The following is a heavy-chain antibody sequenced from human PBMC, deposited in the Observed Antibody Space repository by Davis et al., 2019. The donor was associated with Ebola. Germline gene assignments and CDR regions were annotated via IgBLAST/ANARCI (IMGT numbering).Heavy chain of an antibody. D-gene: IGHD2-8*02. J-gene: IGHJ4*02. CDR1: GFTFSSYS. CDR3: ARPLYCTGGVCRDY. V-gene: IGHV3-48*02. CDR2: ISNSSSTI. Sequence: GGSLRLSCAASGFTFSSYSMNWVRQAPGKGLEWVSYISNSSSTIYYADSVKGRFTISRDNAKNSLYLQMNSLRDEDTAVYYCARPLYCTGGVCRDYWGQGTLVTVSS.